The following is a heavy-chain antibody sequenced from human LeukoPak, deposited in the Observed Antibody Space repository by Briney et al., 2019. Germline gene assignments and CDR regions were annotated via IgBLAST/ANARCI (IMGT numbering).Heavy chain of an antibody. D-gene: IGHD2-15*01. Sequence: PSETLSLTCAVYGGSFSGYYWSWIRQPPGKGLEWIGEIIHSGSANYNPSLKSRVTISVDTSKNQFSLKLSSVTAADTAVYYCARGAYCSGGSCYFSYYYYYYGMDVWGQGTTVTVSS. CDR1: GGSFSGYY. CDR3: ARGAYCSGGSCYFSYYYYYYGMDV. V-gene: IGHV4-34*12. J-gene: IGHJ6*02. CDR2: IIHSGSA.